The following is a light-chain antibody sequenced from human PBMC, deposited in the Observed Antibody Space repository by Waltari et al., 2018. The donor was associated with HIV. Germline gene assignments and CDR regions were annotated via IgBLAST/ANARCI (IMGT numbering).Light chain of an antibody. J-gene: IGKJ1*01. CDR1: LSILYSSKNENF. CDR2: CAS. CDR3: QQYYTTPPT. V-gene: IGKV4-1*01. Sequence: DIVMTQSPHSLALSLGDRATINCKSGLSILYSSKNENFLAWYQQKPGQTPRLLIYCASTRGSGVPDRFSGGGSGTDFTLTINSLQSEDVAVYFCQQYYTTPPTFGQGTRVEI.